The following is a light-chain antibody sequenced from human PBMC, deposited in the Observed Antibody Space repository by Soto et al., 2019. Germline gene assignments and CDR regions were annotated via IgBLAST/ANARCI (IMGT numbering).Light chain of an antibody. Sequence: EIVLTQSPGTLSLSPGESATLSCRASQTVGSDYLAWYQQRPGQAPRLLIYGTSSRATGIPDRFSGSGSGTDFTLTISRLEPVDFAVYYCQQYRTSTQTFGQGTKVEIK. CDR3: QQYRTSTQT. CDR1: QTVGSDY. CDR2: GTS. J-gene: IGKJ1*01. V-gene: IGKV3-20*01.